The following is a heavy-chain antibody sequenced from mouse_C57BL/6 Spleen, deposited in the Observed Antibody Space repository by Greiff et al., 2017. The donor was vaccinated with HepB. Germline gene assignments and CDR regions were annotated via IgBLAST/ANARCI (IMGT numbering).Heavy chain of an antibody. D-gene: IGHD2-5*01. CDR2: IDPSDSYT. J-gene: IGHJ4*01. CDR3: VYSNYDAMDY. CDR1: GYTFTSYW. V-gene: IGHV1-69*01. Sequence: QVQLQQSGAELVMPGASVKLSCKASGYTFTSYWMHWVKQRPGQGLEWIGEIDPSDSYTNYNQKFKGKSTLTVDKSSSTAYMQLSSLTSEDSAVYYCVYSNYDAMDYWGQGTSVTVSS.